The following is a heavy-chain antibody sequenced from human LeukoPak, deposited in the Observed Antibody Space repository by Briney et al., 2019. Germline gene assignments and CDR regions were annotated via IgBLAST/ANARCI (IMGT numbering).Heavy chain of an antibody. CDR1: GFTFSDYV. D-gene: IGHD2-2*01. V-gene: IGHV3-49*04. J-gene: IGHJ3*02. CDR2: IRSKAYGGTT. Sequence: PGGSLRLSCASSGFTFSDYVMSWVRQAPGKGLEWVGLIRSKAYGGTTEYAASVKGRFSISRDDSKSISYLQMNSLRAEDTAVYYCARGHGVVPASDDPFDIWGQGTMVTVSS. CDR3: ARGHGVVPASDDPFDI.